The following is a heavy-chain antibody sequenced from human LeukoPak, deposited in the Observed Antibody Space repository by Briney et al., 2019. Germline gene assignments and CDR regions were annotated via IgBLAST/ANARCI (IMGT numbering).Heavy chain of an antibody. CDR3: ARVGLRCSSTSCYGGGWFDP. V-gene: IGHV1-2*02. CDR2: INPNSGGT. J-gene: IGHJ5*02. Sequence: ASVKVSCKASGYTFTSYGISWVRQAPGQGLEWMGWINPNSGGTNYAQKFQGRVTMTRDTSISTAYMELSRLRSDDTAVYYCARVGLRCSSTSCYGGGWFDPWGQGTLVTVSS. D-gene: IGHD2-2*01. CDR1: GYTFTSYG.